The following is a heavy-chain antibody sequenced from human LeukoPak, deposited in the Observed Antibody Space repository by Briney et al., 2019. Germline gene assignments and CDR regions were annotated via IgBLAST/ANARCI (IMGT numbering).Heavy chain of an antibody. CDR3: ARSSSIPWLRSWFDP. J-gene: IGHJ5*02. D-gene: IGHD5-12*01. CDR1: GYTFTSYY. CDR2: INPSGGST. Sequence: ASVKVSCKASGYTFTSYYMHWVRQAPGQGLEWMGIINPSGGSTSYAQKFQGSVTMTRDTSTSTVYMELSSLRSEDTAVYYCARSSSIPWLRSWFDPWGQGTLVTVSS. V-gene: IGHV1-46*01.